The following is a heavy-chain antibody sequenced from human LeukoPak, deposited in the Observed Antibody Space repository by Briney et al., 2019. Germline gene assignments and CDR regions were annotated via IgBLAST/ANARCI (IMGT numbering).Heavy chain of an antibody. D-gene: IGHD2-8*02. Sequence: PSETLSLTCTVSGGSISGSYWSWIRQSPGKGLELIGYVSYSGSTTYNPTFKSRVTISVDTPRNQFSLKLSSVTAADAAVYYCARRGCPGGTCYLDYWGQGALVTVSS. CDR1: GGSISGSY. V-gene: IGHV4-59*01. CDR2: VSYSGST. CDR3: ARRGCPGGTCYLDY. J-gene: IGHJ4*02.